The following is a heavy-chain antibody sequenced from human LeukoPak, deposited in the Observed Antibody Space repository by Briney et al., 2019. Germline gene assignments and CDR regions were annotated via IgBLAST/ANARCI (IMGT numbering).Heavy chain of an antibody. Sequence: GASVKVSCQASGYTFINYGISWVRQAPGQGLEWMGWINTYNYNTNYAQRFQGRVTMTTDTSTTTAYMELRSLRSDDTAVYYCARVPGMAVAGTLFDYWGQGTLVTVSS. CDR3: ARVPGMAVAGTLFDY. D-gene: IGHD6-19*01. CDR1: GYTFINYG. V-gene: IGHV1-18*01. J-gene: IGHJ4*02. CDR2: INTYNYNT.